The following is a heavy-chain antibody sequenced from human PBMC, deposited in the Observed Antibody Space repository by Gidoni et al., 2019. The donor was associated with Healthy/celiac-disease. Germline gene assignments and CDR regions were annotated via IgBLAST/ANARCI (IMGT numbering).Heavy chain of an antibody. J-gene: IGHJ4*02. CDR1: GYTFTSYY. CDR2: INPSGGST. D-gene: IGHD6-13*01. Sequence: QVQLVQSGAEVKKPGASVKVSCKASGYTFTSYYMHWVRQPPGQGLEWMGIINPSGGSTSYAQKFQGRVTMTRDTSTSTVYMELSSLRSEDTAVYYCARVVKRSSSWYEEGYYFDYWGQGTLVTVSS. V-gene: IGHV1-46*01. CDR3: ARVVKRSSSWYEEGYYFDY.